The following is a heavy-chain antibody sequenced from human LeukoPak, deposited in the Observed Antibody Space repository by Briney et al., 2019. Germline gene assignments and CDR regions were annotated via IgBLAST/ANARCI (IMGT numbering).Heavy chain of an antibody. CDR1: GGTFSSYA. V-gene: IGHV1-69*05. J-gene: IGHJ5*02. Sequence: GASVKVSCKASGGTFSSYAISWVRQAPGQGLEWMGGIIPIFGTANYAQKFQGRVTITTDESTSTAYMELSSLRSEDTAVYYCARTAGDFWRGYPYTQGWFDPWGQGTLVTVSS. CDR2: IIPIFGTA. D-gene: IGHD3-3*01. CDR3: ARTAGDFWRGYPYTQGWFDP.